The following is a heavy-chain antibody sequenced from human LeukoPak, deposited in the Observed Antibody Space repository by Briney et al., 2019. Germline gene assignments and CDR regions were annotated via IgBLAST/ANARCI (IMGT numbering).Heavy chain of an antibody. CDR3: ARETYNNYSGMDV. CDR2: TNPRGGST. V-gene: IGHV1-46*01. Sequence: ASVKVSCKASGYTFSNYYMHWVRQAPGQGLEWMGVTNPRGGSTTYAQKFQGRVTMSRHTSTSTVHMELSSLRSEDTAVYYCARETYNNYSGMDVWGQGTTVTVSS. D-gene: IGHD1-1*01. CDR1: GYTFSNYY. J-gene: IGHJ6*02.